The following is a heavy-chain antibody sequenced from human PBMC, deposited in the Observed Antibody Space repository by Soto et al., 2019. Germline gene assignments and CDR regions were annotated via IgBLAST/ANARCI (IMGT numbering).Heavy chain of an antibody. J-gene: IGHJ6*02. D-gene: IGHD3-22*01. V-gene: IGHV3-7*04. CDR2: IKQDGSEK. Sequence: PGDSLRLSRATTGFTLLSYCMCWVLQAQWYGLEWVANIKQDGSEKYYVDSVKGRFTISRDNAKNSLYLQMNSLRAEDTAVYYCARFYYDSSGYLPSPYYYYYGMDVWGQGT. CDR3: ARFYYDSSGYLPSPYYYYYGMDV. CDR1: GFTLLSYC.